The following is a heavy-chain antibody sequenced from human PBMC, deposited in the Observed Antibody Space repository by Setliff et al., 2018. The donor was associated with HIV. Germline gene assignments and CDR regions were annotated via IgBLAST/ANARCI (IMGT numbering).Heavy chain of an antibody. J-gene: IGHJ6*02. CDR2: INAGNGST. V-gene: IGHV1-3*01. CDR3: ARPDSRWYARGRDPLYGMDV. Sequence: ASVKVSCKASGYIFTNYAMQWVRQAPGQGLEWMGWINAGNGSTKYSQKFQGRVTITRDTFASTAYMELSSLRSEDTAVYYCARPDSRWYARGRDPLYGMDVWGQRTTVTVSS. CDR1: GYIFTNYA. D-gene: IGHD6-13*01.